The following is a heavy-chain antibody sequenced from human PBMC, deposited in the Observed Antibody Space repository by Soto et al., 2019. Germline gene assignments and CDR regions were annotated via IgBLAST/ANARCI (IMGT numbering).Heavy chain of an antibody. Sequence: QVQLVESGGGLVKPGGSLRLSCAASGIIFSDYMSWVRQAPGKGLEWLSYISGSGRTIYSADSVKGRFTISRDNATNSLPLQMNNLRAEDTAVYYCARLPFPWGWFDPWGQGTLVTVSS. CDR1: GIIFSDY. V-gene: IGHV3-11*01. CDR3: ARLPFPWGWFDP. J-gene: IGHJ5*02. CDR2: ISGSGRTI. D-gene: IGHD3-16*01.